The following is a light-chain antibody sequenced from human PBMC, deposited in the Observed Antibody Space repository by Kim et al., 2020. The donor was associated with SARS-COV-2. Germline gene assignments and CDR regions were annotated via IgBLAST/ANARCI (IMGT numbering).Light chain of an antibody. J-gene: IGLJ1*01. Sequence: QSLTISCTGTSSDVGSYNYVSWYQQHPGKAPNLMIYAVSNRPSGVSNRFSGSKSGNTASLTISGLQAEDEADYYCSSYTRSSTNYVFGTGTKVTVL. CDR3: SSYTRSSTNYV. V-gene: IGLV2-14*03. CDR2: AVS. CDR1: SSDVGSYNY.